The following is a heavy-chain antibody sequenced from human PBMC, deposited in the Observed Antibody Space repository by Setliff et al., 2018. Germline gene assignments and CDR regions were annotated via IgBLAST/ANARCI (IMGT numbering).Heavy chain of an antibody. Sequence: PSETLSLTCTVSGGSIRSSSYYWGWIRQPPGKGLEWIGSIYYSGSTYYNPSLKSLVTISVDTSKNQFSLKLSSVTAADTAVYYCARGWGSGWSKEGAFDIWGQGTMVTVSS. D-gene: IGHD6-19*01. J-gene: IGHJ3*02. CDR3: ARGWGSGWSKEGAFDI. CDR1: GGSIRSSSYY. V-gene: IGHV4-39*07. CDR2: IYYSGST.